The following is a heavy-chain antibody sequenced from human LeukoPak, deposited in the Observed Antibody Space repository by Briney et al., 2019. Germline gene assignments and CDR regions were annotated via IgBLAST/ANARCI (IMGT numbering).Heavy chain of an antibody. D-gene: IGHD2-2*01. Sequence: GGSLRLSCAASGFSFSSYAMHWVRQAPGKGLEWVAVISYDGSNKYYADSVKGRFTISRDNSKNTLSLQMNSLRAEDTAVYYCARERVPNGSTRGFDIWGQGTMVTVSS. CDR3: ARERVPNGSTRGFDI. J-gene: IGHJ3*02. V-gene: IGHV3-30-3*01. CDR2: ISYDGSNK. CDR1: GFSFSSYA.